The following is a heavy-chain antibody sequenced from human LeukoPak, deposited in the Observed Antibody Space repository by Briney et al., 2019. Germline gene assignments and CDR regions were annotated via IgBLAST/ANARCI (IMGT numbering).Heavy chain of an antibody. Sequence: ASVKVSCKASGYTFTSYDINWVRQATGQGLEWLGWMNPNSGNTGYAQKFQGRVTITRNTSISTAYMELSSLRSEDTAVYYCARAPVWTGYYYYMDVWGKGTTVTVSS. V-gene: IGHV1-8*01. CDR3: ARAPVWTGYYYYMDV. CDR2: MNPNSGNT. D-gene: IGHD3/OR15-3a*01. CDR1: GYTFTSYD. J-gene: IGHJ6*03.